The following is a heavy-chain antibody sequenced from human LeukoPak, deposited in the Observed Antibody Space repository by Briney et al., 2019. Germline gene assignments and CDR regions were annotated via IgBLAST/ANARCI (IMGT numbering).Heavy chain of an antibody. CDR1: GFTFRGST. CDR3: TSRDCSSTSCYRDPTYYYYYMDV. D-gene: IGHD2-2*01. CDR2: IRSKANSYAT. J-gene: IGHJ6*03. Sequence: PGGSLRLSCAASGFTFRGSTLHWIRQASGKGLEWVGHIRSKANSYATAYAASVKGRFTISRDDSKNTAYLQMNSLKTEDTAVYYCTSRDCSSTSCYRDPTYYYYYMDVWGKGTTVTGSS. V-gene: IGHV3-73*01.